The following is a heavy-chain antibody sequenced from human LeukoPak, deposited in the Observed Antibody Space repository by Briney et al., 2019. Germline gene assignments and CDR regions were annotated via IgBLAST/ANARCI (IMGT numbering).Heavy chain of an antibody. CDR1: GYTFDLYY. J-gene: IGHJ4*02. CDR3: GRAILGGGSGDFDY. D-gene: IGHD3-10*01. V-gene: IGHV1-2*02. CDR2: INPNSGGT. Sequence: ASVTVSSTPSGYTFDLYYMHWVRQAPGQGLEWMGWINPNSGGTDYAQKFQGGVILTRDTSISTAYMELSGLRSDDTAMYYCGRAILGGGSGDFDYWGQGTLVTVSS.